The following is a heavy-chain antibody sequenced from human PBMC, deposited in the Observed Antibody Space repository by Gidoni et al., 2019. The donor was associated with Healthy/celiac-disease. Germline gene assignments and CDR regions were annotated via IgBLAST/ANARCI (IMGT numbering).Heavy chain of an antibody. J-gene: IGHJ4*02. CDR3: TRRRFYDSSGYEFGY. CDR1: GFTFGDYA. V-gene: IGHV3-49*05. Sequence: EVQLVESGGGLVKPGRSLRLSCTASGFTFGDYAMSWFRQAPGKGLEWVGFIRSKAYGGTTEYAASVKGRFTISRDDSKSIAYLQMNSLKTEDTAVYYCTRRRFYDSSGYEFGYWGQGTLVTVSS. D-gene: IGHD3-22*01. CDR2: IRSKAYGGTT.